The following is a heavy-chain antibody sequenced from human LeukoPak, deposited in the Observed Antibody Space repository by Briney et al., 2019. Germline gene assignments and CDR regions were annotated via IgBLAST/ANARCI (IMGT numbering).Heavy chain of an antibody. D-gene: IGHD3-22*01. CDR2: IYYSGST. CDR3: ARDNYYDSTGYTDY. CDR1: GGPISSSSYY. Sequence: SETLSLTCSVSGGPISSSSYYWGWIRQPPGKGLEWIGYIYYSGSTYYNPSLKSRVTISIDTSKKQFSLKLRSVTAADTAVYYCARDNYYDSTGYTDYWGQGTLVTVSS. V-gene: IGHV4-39*07. J-gene: IGHJ4*02.